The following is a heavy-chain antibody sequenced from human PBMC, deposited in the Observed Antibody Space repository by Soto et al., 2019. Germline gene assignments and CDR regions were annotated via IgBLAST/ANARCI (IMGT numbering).Heavy chain of an antibody. CDR1: GYTFTIHT. V-gene: IGHV1-3*01. CDR2: INAGNGDT. Sequence: QVQLVQSGAEAKKPGASVKVSCKASGYTFTIHTIHWVRQAPGQRLEWMGWINAGNGDTKSSQKFQGRVTITRDTSAITAYMELSSLRSEDTAVYYCARDPGPDVFDIWGQGTMVTVSS. CDR3: ARDPGPDVFDI. D-gene: IGHD1-1*01. J-gene: IGHJ3*02.